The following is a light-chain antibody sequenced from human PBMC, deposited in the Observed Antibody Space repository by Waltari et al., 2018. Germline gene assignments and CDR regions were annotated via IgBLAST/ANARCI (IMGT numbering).Light chain of an antibody. Sequence: SYVLTQPPSASVAPGKTATIACGGNNVGGKSVQWYQQKPGQAPVLVVHDDNARPSGIPDRFSGSNSGDTATLTISGVEVGDEADYYCQVWDSSPETVVFGGGTKLTVL. CDR3: QVWDSSPETVV. CDR2: DDN. CDR1: NVGGKS. V-gene: IGLV3-21*01. J-gene: IGLJ2*01.